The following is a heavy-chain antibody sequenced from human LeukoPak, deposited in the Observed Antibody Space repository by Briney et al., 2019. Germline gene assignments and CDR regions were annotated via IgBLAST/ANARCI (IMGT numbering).Heavy chain of an antibody. J-gene: IGHJ6*03. D-gene: IGHD4-11*01. CDR2: IKSKTDGGTT. V-gene: IGHV3-15*01. CDR3: TTADSNYGYYYYYYMDV. Sequence: PGGSLRLSCAASGFTFSNAWMSWVRQAPGKGLEWVGRIKSKTDGGTTDYAAPVKGRFTISRDDSKTTLYLQMNSLKTEDTAVYYCTTADSNYGYYYYYYMDVWGKGTTVTVSS. CDR1: GFTFSNAW.